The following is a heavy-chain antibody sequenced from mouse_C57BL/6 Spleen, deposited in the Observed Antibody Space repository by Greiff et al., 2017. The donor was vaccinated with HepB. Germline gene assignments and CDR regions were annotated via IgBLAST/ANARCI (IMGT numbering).Heavy chain of an antibody. CDR1: GYTFTSYW. Sequence: QVQLQQPGAELVKPGASVKLSCKASGYTFTSYWMHWVKQRPGQGLEWIGMIHPNGGSTNYNEKFKSKATLTVDKSSSTAYMQLSSLTSEDSAVYYCARTGDYDGYYFDYWGQGTTLTVSS. J-gene: IGHJ2*01. D-gene: IGHD2-4*01. V-gene: IGHV1-64*01. CDR2: IHPNGGST. CDR3: ARTGDYDGYYFDY.